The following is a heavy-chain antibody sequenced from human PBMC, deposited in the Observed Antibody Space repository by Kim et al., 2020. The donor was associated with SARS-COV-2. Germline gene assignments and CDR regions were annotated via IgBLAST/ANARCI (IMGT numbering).Heavy chain of an antibody. CDR3: ARVAMRYSSSWYEGDFD. CDR2: INSDGRST. D-gene: IGHD6-13*01. Sequence: GRSLRLSCGASGFTFSSYWMHWVRQAPGKGLEWVSVINSDGRSTSYADSVKGRFTISRNNAKSTLDLQMASLRAEDTAVYYCARVAMRYSSSWYEGDFD. J-gene: IGHJ4*01. V-gene: IGHV3-74*01. CDR1: GFTFSSYW.